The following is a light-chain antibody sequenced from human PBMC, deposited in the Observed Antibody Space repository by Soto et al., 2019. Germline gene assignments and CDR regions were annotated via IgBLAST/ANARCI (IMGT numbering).Light chain of an antibody. Sequence: EIVLTQSPGTLALSPGERATLSCRASQSVSSSYLAWYQQKPGQAPRLLIYGASSRATGIPDRFSGSGSGKDFTLNISRMDPEDFAVYYCQQYGSSPETFGQGTNVEIK. CDR2: GAS. CDR1: QSVSSSY. V-gene: IGKV3-20*01. J-gene: IGKJ1*01. CDR3: QQYGSSPET.